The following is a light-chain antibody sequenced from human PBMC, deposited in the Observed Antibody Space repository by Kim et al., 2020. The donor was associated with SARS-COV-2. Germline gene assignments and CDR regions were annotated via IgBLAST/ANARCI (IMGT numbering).Light chain of an antibody. CDR2: GIS. CDR1: QNIRSN. V-gene: IGKV3-15*01. J-gene: IGKJ4*01. CDR3: QQYSQWPLT. Sequence: SPGEGATLSCRASQNIRSNFLAWYQQKTGQAPRLLMYGISTRATGTPARFSGSGSGTEFTLTISSLQSEDFAVYYCQQYSQWPLTFGGGTKVDIK.